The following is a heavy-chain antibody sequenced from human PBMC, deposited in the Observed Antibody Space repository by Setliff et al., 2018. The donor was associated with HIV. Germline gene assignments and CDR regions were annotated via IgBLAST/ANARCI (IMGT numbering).Heavy chain of an antibody. V-gene: IGHV1-18*01. Sequence: ASVKVSCKASGYTFTSYGISWVRQAPGQGLEWMGWISAYNGNTNYAQKLQGRVTMTTDTSTSTAYMELSGLRSDDTAVYYCARTSLPSYDTLTGYYSPEPWGQGTLVTVSS. D-gene: IGHD3-9*01. CDR2: ISAYNGNT. CDR1: GYTFTSYG. CDR3: ARTSLPSYDTLTGYYSPEP. J-gene: IGHJ5*02.